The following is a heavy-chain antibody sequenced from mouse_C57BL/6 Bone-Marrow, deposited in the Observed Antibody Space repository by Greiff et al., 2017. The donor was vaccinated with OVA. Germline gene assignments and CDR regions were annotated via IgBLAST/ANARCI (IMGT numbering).Heavy chain of an antibody. J-gene: IGHJ3*01. CDR3: TTLRGAY. D-gene: IGHD1-1*01. CDR1: GFNIKDDY. V-gene: IGHV14-4*01. CDR2: IDPENGDT. Sequence: EVKLMESGAELVRPGASVKLSCTASGFNIKDDYMHWVKQRPEQGLEWIGWIDPENGDTEYASKFQGKATITADTSSNTAYLQLSSLTSEDTAVYYCTTLRGAYWGQGTLVTVSA.